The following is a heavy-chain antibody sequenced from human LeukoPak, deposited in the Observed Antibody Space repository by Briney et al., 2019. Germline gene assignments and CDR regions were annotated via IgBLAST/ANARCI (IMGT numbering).Heavy chain of an antibody. V-gene: IGHV3-23*01. CDR2: ISGSGGST. J-gene: IGHJ4*02. Sequence: PGGSLRLSCAASGFTFSSYAMSWVRQAPGKGLEWVSAISGSGGSTYYADSVKVRFTISRDNSKNTLYLQMNSLRAEDTAVYYCAKDYDYGDFSGDYWGQGTLVTVSS. CDR3: AKDYDYGDFSGDY. D-gene: IGHD4-17*01. CDR1: GFTFSSYA.